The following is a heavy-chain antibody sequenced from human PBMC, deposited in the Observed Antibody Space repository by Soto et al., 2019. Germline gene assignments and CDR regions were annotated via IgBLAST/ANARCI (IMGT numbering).Heavy chain of an antibody. CDR1: GFTFSSYA. V-gene: IGHV3-23*01. J-gene: IGHJ4*02. Sequence: EVQLLESGGGLVQPGGSLRLSCAASGFTFSSYAMSWVRQAPGKGLEWVSAISGSGGSTYYADSGKGRFTISRDNSKTTLYLQMNSPTADDTAVHSFANPHYRGYDAGSPFDYWGQGTLVTVSS. D-gene: IGHD5-12*01. CDR3: ANPHYRGYDAGSPFDY. CDR2: ISGSGGST.